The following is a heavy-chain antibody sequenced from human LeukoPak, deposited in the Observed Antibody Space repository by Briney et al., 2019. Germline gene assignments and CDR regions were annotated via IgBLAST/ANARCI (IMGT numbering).Heavy chain of an antibody. V-gene: IGHV4-34*01. CDR2: INHSGST. CDR1: GGSFSGYY. CDR3: ARGRPYSGGYHLDY. Sequence: SETLSLTCAVYGGSFSGYYWSWIRQPPGKGLEWIGEINHSGSTNYNTSLKSRVTISVDTSKNQFSLKLSSVTAADTAVYYCARGRPYSGGYHLDYWGQGTLVTVSA. D-gene: IGHD1-26*01. J-gene: IGHJ4*02.